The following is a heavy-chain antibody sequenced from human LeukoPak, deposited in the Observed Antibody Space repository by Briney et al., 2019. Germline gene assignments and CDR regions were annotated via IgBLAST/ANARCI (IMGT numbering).Heavy chain of an antibody. J-gene: IGHJ5*02. CDR2: ISAYNGNT. CDR3: ARAGRYCSSTSCKGFDP. V-gene: IGHV1-18*01. Sequence: ASVKVSCKAAGYIFTSYGISWVRQAPGQGLEWMGWISAYNGNTNYAQKLQGRVTMTTDTSTSTAYMELRSLRSDDTAVYYCARAGRYCSSTSCKGFDPWGQGTLVTVSS. D-gene: IGHD2-2*01. CDR1: GYIFTSYG.